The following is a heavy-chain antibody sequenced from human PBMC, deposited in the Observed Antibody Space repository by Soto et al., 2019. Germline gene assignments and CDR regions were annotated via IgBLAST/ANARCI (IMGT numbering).Heavy chain of an antibody. CDR3: ARNYGGNSQYFDL. CDR2: FFHTGTA. J-gene: IGHJ2*01. D-gene: IGHD4-17*01. CDR1: GDAISRHY. Sequence: QVQLQESGPGLVKPSETLSLTCSVSGDAISRHYWSWIRQSPGKGLECLGYFFHTGTALYNPSLKSRVSMSVDTSKNQFYLRLTSVIPADTAVYFCARNYGGNSQYFDLCCRGTLVAVSS. V-gene: IGHV4-59*11.